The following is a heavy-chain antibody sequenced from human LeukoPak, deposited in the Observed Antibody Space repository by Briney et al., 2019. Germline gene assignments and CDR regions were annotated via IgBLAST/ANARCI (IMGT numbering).Heavy chain of an antibody. J-gene: IGHJ4*02. CDR2: ISGSGTRT. V-gene: IGHV3-23*01. Sequence: RPGGSLRLSCAASGFTFSSYAMSWVRQAPGKGLEWVSAISGSGTRTYYADPVKGRFTISRDNSKNTLYLQMNSLRAEDTAVYYCAKEETRAYGGDWGQGTLVTVSS. D-gene: IGHD4-23*01. CDR1: GFTFSSYA. CDR3: AKEETRAYGGD.